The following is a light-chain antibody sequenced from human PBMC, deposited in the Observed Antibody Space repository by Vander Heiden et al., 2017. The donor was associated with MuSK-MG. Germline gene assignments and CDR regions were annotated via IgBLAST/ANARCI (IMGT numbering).Light chain of an antibody. CDR3: QQGFNTPFT. V-gene: IGKV1-39*01. Sequence: DIQMTQSPSSLSASVGDRVTITCRASRSIGTFVNWYQQKPGTAPTLLIFAASSLQDAVPSRFGGSGSGTDFTFTISSLQPEDFATYYCQQGFNTPFTFGPGTKVDIK. CDR1: RSIGTF. CDR2: AAS. J-gene: IGKJ3*01.